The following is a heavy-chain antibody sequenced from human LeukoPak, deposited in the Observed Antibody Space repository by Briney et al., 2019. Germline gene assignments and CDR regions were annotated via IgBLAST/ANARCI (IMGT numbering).Heavy chain of an antibody. V-gene: IGHV3-23*01. J-gene: IGHJ4*02. CDR3: AKSVYHSGNY. Sequence: GGSLRLSCAASGFTISTYGMSWVRQAPGKGLEWVSSISGGSTYYAYAVKGRGSISIDKAKNTVSLQMNSLRAEDTAVYYCAKSVYHSGNYWGQGTLVTVSS. CDR1: GFTISTYG. D-gene: IGHD3-10*01. CDR2: ISGGST.